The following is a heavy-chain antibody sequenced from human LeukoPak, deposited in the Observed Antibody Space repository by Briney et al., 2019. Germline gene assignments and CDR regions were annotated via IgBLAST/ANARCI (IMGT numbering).Heavy chain of an antibody. J-gene: IGHJ3*01. Sequence: ASVKVSCKASGYTFTNSDINWVRQATGQGLEWMGWMHPSNGDTGYAQKFQGRVTMTRNTSTTTAYMELSSLRSDDTAVYYCARRVRGVVIFSRAQGSFDLWGQGTLVTVSS. CDR2: MHPSNGDT. CDR1: GYTFTNSD. V-gene: IGHV1-8*01. CDR3: ARRVRGVVIFSRAQGSFDL. D-gene: IGHD3-10*01.